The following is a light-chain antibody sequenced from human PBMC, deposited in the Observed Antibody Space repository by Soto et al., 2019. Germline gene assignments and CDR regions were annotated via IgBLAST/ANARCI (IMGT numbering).Light chain of an antibody. Sequence: QSMLTQPRSVSGSPGQSGAISCTRPSINYGDDKSGARHQQHPGKGRSLVMIDVNKRPSGVPDRFSGSKSGNTASLTISGLQVEDDADYYCSSYIGHYIYVFGTGTKGT. CDR1: SINYGDDKS. CDR3: SSYIGHYIYV. V-gene: IGLV2-11*01. CDR2: DVN. J-gene: IGLJ1*01.